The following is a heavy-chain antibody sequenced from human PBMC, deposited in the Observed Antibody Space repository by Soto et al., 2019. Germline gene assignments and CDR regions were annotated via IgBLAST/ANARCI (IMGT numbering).Heavy chain of an antibody. CDR1: GYTFTSYG. V-gene: IGHV1-18*01. Sequence: QVQLVQSGAEVKKPGASVKVSCKASGYTFTSYGISWVRQAPGQGLEWMGWISAYSGSTKYAQKLQDRVTMTTDTSTNIAYMELRSLRSDDTAIYYCARGPPTSCSGGNCYSHYFDYWGQGTLVTVSS. D-gene: IGHD2-15*01. J-gene: IGHJ4*02. CDR2: ISAYSGST. CDR3: ARGPPTSCSGGNCYSHYFDY.